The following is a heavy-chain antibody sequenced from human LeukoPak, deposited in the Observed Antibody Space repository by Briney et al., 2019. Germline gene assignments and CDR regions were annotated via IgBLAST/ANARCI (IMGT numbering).Heavy chain of an antibody. CDR1: GGSISSYY. CDR3: ARVSPYYGDYKTTNWFDP. CDR2: IYTSGST. Sequence: TPSETLSLTCTVSGGSISSYYWSWIRQPAGKGLEWIGRIYTSGSTNYNPSLKSRVTMSVDTSKNQFSLKLSSVTAADTAVYYCARVSPYYGDYKTTNWFDPWGQGTLVTVSS. D-gene: IGHD4-17*01. V-gene: IGHV4-4*07. J-gene: IGHJ5*02.